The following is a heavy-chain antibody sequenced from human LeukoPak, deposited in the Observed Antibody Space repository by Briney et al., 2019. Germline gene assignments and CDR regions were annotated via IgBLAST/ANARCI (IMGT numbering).Heavy chain of an antibody. Sequence: GASVKVSCKASGGTFSSYAISWVRQAPGQGLEWMGRIIPIFGTANYAQKFQGRATITTDESTSTVYMELSSLRSEDTAVYYCAREPGRDYYYYMDVWGKGTTVTVSS. D-gene: IGHD1-14*01. CDR1: GGTFSSYA. CDR3: AREPGRDYYYYMDV. CDR2: IIPIFGTA. V-gene: IGHV1-69*05. J-gene: IGHJ6*03.